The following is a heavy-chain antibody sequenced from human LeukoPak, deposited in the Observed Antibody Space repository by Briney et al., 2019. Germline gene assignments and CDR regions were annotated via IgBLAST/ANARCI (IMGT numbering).Heavy chain of an antibody. CDR3: AREPRYYDSSGYYFSPHYFDY. Sequence: SETLSLTCTVSGGSISSYYWSWIRQPAGKGLEWIGRIYTSGSTNYNPSLKSRVTMSVDTSKNQFSLKLSSVTAADTAMYYCAREPRYYDSSGYYFSPHYFDYWGQGTLVTVSS. V-gene: IGHV4-4*07. CDR1: GGSISSYY. D-gene: IGHD3-22*01. J-gene: IGHJ4*02. CDR2: IYTSGST.